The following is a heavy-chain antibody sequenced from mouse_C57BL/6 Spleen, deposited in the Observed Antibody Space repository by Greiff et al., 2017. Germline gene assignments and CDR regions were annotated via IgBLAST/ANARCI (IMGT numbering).Heavy chain of an antibody. D-gene: IGHD2-4*01. CDR2: INYDGSST. CDR3: ARELRRKGLDY. CDR1: GFTFSDYY. V-gene: IGHV5-16*01. J-gene: IGHJ2*01. Sequence: EVMLVESEGGLVQPGSSMKLSCTASGFTFSDYYMAWVRQVPEKGLEWVANINYDGSSTYYLDSLKSRFIISRDNAKNILYLQMSSLKSEDTATYYCARELRRKGLDYWGQGTTLTVSS.